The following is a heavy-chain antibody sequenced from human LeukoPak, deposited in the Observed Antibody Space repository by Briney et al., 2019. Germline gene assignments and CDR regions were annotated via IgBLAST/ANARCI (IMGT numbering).Heavy chain of an antibody. V-gene: IGHV3-21*01. Sequence: PRGSLRLSCAASGFTFSSYSMNWVRQAPGKGLEWVSSISSSSSYIYYADSVKGRFTISRDNAKNSLYLQMNSLRAEDTAVYYCARDGYYYDSSGYLDYWGQGTLVTVSS. D-gene: IGHD3-22*01. CDR3: ARDGYYYDSSGYLDY. CDR1: GFTFSSYS. CDR2: ISSSSSYI. J-gene: IGHJ4*02.